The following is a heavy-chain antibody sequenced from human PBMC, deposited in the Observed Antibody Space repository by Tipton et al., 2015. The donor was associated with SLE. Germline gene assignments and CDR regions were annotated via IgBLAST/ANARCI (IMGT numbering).Heavy chain of an antibody. V-gene: IGHV4-39*07. CDR1: GGSISSGDYY. Sequence: LRLSCIVSGGSISSGDYYWGWIRQPPGKGLEWIGEINYSGSTNYNPSLKSRATISIGTSKNQLSLKLSSVTAADTAVYYCARGVAHFYDSGSFDIWGQGTMVTVSS. CDR3: ARGVAHFYDSGSFDI. D-gene: IGHD2/OR15-2a*01. CDR2: INYSGST. J-gene: IGHJ3*02.